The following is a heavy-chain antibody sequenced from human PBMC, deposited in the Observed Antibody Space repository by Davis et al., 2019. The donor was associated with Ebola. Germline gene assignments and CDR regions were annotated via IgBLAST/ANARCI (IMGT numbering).Heavy chain of an antibody. V-gene: IGHV4-61*05. Sequence: PGGSLRLSCTVSGGSISSSSYYWGWIRQPPGKGLEWIGYIYYSGSTNYNPSLKSRVTISVDTSKNQFSLKLSSVTAADTAVYYCARLPTREGIAVAGFWGQGTLVTVSS. CDR2: IYYSGST. D-gene: IGHD6-19*01. CDR1: GGSISSSSYY. CDR3: ARLPTREGIAVAGF. J-gene: IGHJ4*02.